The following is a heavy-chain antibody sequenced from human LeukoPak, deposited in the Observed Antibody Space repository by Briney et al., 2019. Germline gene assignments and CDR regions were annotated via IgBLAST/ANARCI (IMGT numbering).Heavy chain of an antibody. CDR3: AREYDYGGNGIY. D-gene: IGHD4-23*01. CDR2: ISGSGGST. CDR1: GFTFSSYG. V-gene: IGHV3-23*01. J-gene: IGHJ4*02. Sequence: PGGSLRLSCAASGFTFSSYGMSWVRQAPGKGLEWVSAISGSGGSTYYADSVKGRFTISRDNAKNSLYLQMNSLRAEDTAVYYCAREYDYGGNGIYWGQGTLVTVSS.